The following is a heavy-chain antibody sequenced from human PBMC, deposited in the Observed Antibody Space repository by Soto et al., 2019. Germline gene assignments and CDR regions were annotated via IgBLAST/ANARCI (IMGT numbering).Heavy chain of an antibody. CDR2: IIPISGTA. CDR3: ARAQGSSTSLEIYYYYYYGMDV. CDR1: GGTFSSYA. J-gene: IGHJ6*02. V-gene: IGHV1-69*01. Sequence: QVQLVQSGAEVKKPGSSVKVSCKASGGTFSSYAISWVRQAPGQGLEWMGGIIPISGTANYAQKFQGRVTITEDESTSTAYMELSSLRSEDTAVYYWARAQGSSTSLEIYYYYYYGMDVWGQGTTVTVSS. D-gene: IGHD2-2*01.